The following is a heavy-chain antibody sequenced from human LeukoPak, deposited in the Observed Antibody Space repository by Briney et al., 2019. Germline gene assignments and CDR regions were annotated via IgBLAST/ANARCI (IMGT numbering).Heavy chain of an antibody. V-gene: IGHV1-46*01. J-gene: IGHJ4*02. D-gene: IGHD3-16*01. CDR1: GYTFTSYY. CDR2: INPSGGNT. Sequence: ASVKVSCKASGYTFTSYYMRWVRQAPGQGLEWMGIINPSGGNTNYAQKFQGRVTMTRDRSTSTVYMELSSLRSEDTAVYYCARAGYYDATPFDYWGQGTLVTVSS. CDR3: ARAGYYDATPFDY.